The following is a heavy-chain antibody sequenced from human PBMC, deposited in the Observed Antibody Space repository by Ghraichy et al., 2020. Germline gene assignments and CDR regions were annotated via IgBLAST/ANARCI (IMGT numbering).Heavy chain of an antibody. Sequence: LSLTCAASGFTFSTYTINWVRQAPGKGLEWVSSINTSSSYIYYADSVKGRFTISRDNAKNSLYLQMNSLRAEDTAMYYCARGEEAVPGSSVYYYYYGLDVWGQGTTVTVSS. CDR2: INTSSSYI. D-gene: IGHD6-19*01. CDR3: ARGEEAVPGSSVYYYYYGLDV. CDR1: GFTFSTYT. V-gene: IGHV3-21*01. J-gene: IGHJ6*02.